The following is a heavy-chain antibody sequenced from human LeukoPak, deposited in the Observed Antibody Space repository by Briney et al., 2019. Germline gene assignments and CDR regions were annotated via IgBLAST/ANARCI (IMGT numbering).Heavy chain of an antibody. V-gene: IGHV4-59*01. D-gene: IGHD6-13*01. Sequence: PPETLSLTCTVSGGSISSYYWSWLRQSPGKGLEWIGYIFYSGSTNYNPSLKSRVAISVDTSKNQFSLKLSSVTAADTAVYYCARVVLPPGGAFNIWGQGTMVTVSS. CDR1: GGSISSYY. J-gene: IGHJ3*02. CDR2: IFYSGST. CDR3: ARVVLPPGGAFNI.